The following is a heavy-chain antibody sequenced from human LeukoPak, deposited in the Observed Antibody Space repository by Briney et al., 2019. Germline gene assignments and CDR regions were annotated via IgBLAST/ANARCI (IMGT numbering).Heavy chain of an antibody. Sequence: SETLSLTCTVSGGSVSRGSYYWSWIRQPPGKGLEWIGYIYHSGSAKYNPSLKSRVTISVDTSKNQFSLKLTSVTAADTAVYYCARAGYSYGTGYYFDYWGQGTLVTVSS. CDR2: IYHSGSA. CDR3: ARAGYSYGTGYYFDY. CDR1: GGSVSRGSYY. D-gene: IGHD5-18*01. J-gene: IGHJ4*02. V-gene: IGHV4-61*01.